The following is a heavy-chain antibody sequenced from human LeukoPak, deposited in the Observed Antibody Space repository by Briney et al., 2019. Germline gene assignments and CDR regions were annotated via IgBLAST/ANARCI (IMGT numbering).Heavy chain of an antibody. D-gene: IGHD5-18*01. Sequence: SQTLPLTCTVSGGSISSGGYYWSWIRQHPGKGLEWIGYIYYSGSTYYNPSLKSRVTISVDTSKNQFSLKLSSVTAADTAVYYCARGYSYGLIYYFDYWGQGTLVTVSS. CDR1: GGSISSGGYY. V-gene: IGHV4-31*03. J-gene: IGHJ4*02. CDR2: IYYSGST. CDR3: ARGYSYGLIYYFDY.